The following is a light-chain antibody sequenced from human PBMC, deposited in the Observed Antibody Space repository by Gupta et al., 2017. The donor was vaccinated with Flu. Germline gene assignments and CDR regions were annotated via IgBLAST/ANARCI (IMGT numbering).Light chain of an antibody. V-gene: IGKV3-11*01. J-gene: IGKJ4*01. CDR1: QSVGSS. Sequence: EIVLTQSPATLSLSPGERATLSCRASQSVGSSLAWYQQKPGQAHRLLIYDAFNRATGIPARFSGRGSGTYFPLTINTLEPEEFAFYYCQQRTTGVTFGGGTKVEIK. CDR2: DAF. CDR3: QQRTTGVT.